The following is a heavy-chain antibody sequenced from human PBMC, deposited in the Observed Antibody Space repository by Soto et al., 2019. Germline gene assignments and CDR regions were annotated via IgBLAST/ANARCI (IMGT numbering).Heavy chain of an antibody. Sequence: GGSLRLSCNASGFTFGNYAMSWVRQAPGKGLEWVSVIYSGGSTFYTDSVRGRFTISRDNSKNTVNLQMNSLRAEDTAVYYCARDPWAADYWGQGTLVTVSS. J-gene: IGHJ4*02. V-gene: IGHV3-66*01. CDR1: GFTFGNYA. D-gene: IGHD3-16*01. CDR2: IYSGGST. CDR3: ARDPWAADY.